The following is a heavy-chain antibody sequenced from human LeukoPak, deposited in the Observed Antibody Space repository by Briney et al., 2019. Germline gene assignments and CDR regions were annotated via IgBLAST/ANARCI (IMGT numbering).Heavy chain of an antibody. CDR2: INWNGGRT. J-gene: IGHJ6*04. D-gene: IGHD3-16*01. CDR3: ARDLASSDV. Sequence: GGSLRLSCAPSGFTFDDYGMSWVRHAPAKGVEWVSGINWNGGRTGYADSVKGRFTISRDNAKNSLYLQMNSLRAEDTALYYCARDLASSDVWGKGTTVTVSS. CDR1: GFTFDDYG. V-gene: IGHV3-20*04.